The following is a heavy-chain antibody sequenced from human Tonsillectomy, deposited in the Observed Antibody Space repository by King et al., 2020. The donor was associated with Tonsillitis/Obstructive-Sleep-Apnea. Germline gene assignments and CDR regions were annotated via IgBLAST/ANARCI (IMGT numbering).Heavy chain of an antibody. V-gene: IGHV3-23*04. CDR3: AKDPLGYCSGGSCYSLGIGY. D-gene: IGHD2-15*01. Sequence: VQLVGSGGGLVQPGGSLRLSCAASGFTFSSYAMSWVRQAPGKGLEWVSAISGSGGSTYYADSVKGRFTISRDNSKNTLYLQMNSLRAEDTAVYYCAKDPLGYCSGGSCYSLGIGYWGQGTLVTVSS. CDR1: GFTFSSYA. J-gene: IGHJ4*02. CDR2: ISGSGGST.